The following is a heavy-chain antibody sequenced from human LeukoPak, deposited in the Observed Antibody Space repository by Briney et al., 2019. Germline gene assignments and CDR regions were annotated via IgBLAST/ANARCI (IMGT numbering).Heavy chain of an antibody. Sequence: KDSETLSLTCTVSGGSISNSYWSWIRQPPGKGREWIGFFHDSESTNYNPSLKSRVSISIDTSKNQVSLWLSSVTAADTAVYYCARGDASGSPGIGFDFWGQGTLVTVSS. J-gene: IGHJ4*02. V-gene: IGHV4-59*01. CDR3: ARGDASGSPGIGFDF. CDR1: GGSISNSY. CDR2: FHDSEST. D-gene: IGHD1-26*01.